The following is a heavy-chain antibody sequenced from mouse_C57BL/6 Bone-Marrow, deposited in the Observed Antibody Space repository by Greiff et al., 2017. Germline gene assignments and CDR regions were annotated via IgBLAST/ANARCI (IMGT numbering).Heavy chain of an antibody. Sequence: QVQLQQSGPELVKPGASVKISCKASGYSFTSYYIHWVQQRPGQGLEWIGWIYPGSGNTTYNEKFKGKATLTADTSSSTAYMQLSSLTSEDSAVYYCARVGYYGNYEDYFDYWGQGTTLTVSS. CDR1: GYSFTSYY. CDR2: IYPGSGNT. CDR3: ARVGYYGNYEDYFDY. D-gene: IGHD2-1*01. V-gene: IGHV1-66*01. J-gene: IGHJ2*01.